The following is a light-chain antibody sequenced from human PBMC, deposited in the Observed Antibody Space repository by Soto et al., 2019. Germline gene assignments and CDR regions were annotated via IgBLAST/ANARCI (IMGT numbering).Light chain of an antibody. J-gene: IGKJ3*01. Sequence: AIQLTQSPSSLSASVGDRVSITCRASQDIKTSFAWYQQKQGKAPTLLISGTFTLQSGVPSRFNGSGSGTDFTLTISRLQPEDFATYYCQHLDNYPPFTFGPGTKVDLE. V-gene: IGKV1D-13*01. CDR3: QHLDNYPPFT. CDR2: GTF. CDR1: QDIKTS.